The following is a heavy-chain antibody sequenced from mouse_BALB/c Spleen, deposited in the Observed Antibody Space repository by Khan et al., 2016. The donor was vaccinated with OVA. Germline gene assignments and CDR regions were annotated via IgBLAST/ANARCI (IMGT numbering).Heavy chain of an antibody. CDR1: GYTFTNYG. CDR3: GRGASYCYFDC. J-gene: IGHJ1*01. V-gene: IGHV9-1*02. Sequence: QIQLVQSGPELKKPGETVKISCKASGYTFTNYGMNWVKQAPGKGLKWMGWINTYTGEPTYTDDFKGRFAFSLETSASTAYLQINNLKNEDMATXGCGRGASYCYFDCWGAGTTVTVSS. CDR2: INTYTGEP.